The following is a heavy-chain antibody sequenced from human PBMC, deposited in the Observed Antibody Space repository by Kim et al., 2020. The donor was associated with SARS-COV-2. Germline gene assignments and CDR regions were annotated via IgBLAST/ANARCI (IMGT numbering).Heavy chain of an antibody. J-gene: IGHJ2*01. CDR1: GGSISSSSYY. CDR2: IYYSGST. Sequence: SETLSLTCTVSGGSISSSSYYWGWIRQPPGKGLEWIGSIYYSGSTYYNPSLKSRVTISVDTSKNQFSLKLSSVTAADTAVYYCARLTTGIYWYFDLWGRG. CDR3: ARLTTGIYWYFDL. D-gene: IGHD1-1*01. V-gene: IGHV4-39*01.